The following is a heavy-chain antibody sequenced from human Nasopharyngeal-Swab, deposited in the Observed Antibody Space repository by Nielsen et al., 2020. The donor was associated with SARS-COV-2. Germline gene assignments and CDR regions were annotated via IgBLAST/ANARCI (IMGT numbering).Heavy chain of an antibody. D-gene: IGHD3-9*01. CDR1: GFTFSSYW. CDR3: AREGLSRYFDWLSLGDNDY. Sequence: GESLKISCAASGFTFSSYWMHWVRQAPGKGLVWVSRINSDGSSTSYADSVKGRFTISRDNAKNSLYLQMNSLRAEDTAVYYCAREGLSRYFDWLSLGDNDYWGQGTLVTVSS. J-gene: IGHJ4*02. CDR2: INSDGSST. V-gene: IGHV3-74*01.